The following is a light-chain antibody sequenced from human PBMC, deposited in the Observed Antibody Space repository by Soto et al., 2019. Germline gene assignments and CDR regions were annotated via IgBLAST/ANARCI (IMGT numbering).Light chain of an antibody. J-gene: IGKJ4*01. V-gene: IGKV3-20*01. Sequence: EIVLTQSPDTLSLSPGERATLSCRASQSVSNNYLAWYQQKPGQAPRLLIYGASSRATGIPDRFSGSGSGTDFTLTISRLEPEDFAVYYCQQYGSSSTFGGGTKVEIK. CDR3: QQYGSSST. CDR2: GAS. CDR1: QSVSNNY.